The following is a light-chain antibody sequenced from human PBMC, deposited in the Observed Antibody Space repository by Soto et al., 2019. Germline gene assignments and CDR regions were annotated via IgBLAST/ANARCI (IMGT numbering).Light chain of an antibody. CDR2: DTT. V-gene: IGLV8-61*01. CDR3: VLYLGRDISM. J-gene: IGLJ3*02. Sequence: QTVVTQEPSFSVSPGGTVTLTCGLSSGSVSPTNYPSWYQQTPGQAPRTLIYDTTTRSSGVPDRFSGSILGNKAALTITGAQADDESDIYCVLYLGRDISMFGGGTKLTVL. CDR1: SGSVSPTNY.